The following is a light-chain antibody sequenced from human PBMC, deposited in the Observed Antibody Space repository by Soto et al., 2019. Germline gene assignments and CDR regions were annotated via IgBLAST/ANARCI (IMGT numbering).Light chain of an antibody. J-gene: IGKJ1*01. V-gene: IGKV2-30*01. CDR3: RECLHWPRT. CDR1: QSLIYSNGNTY. CDR2: EVS. Sequence: DFVLTQSPLSLPVTLGQPASISCKSSQSLIYSNGNTYLTWYQQRPGRSPRRLLYEVSKRDSGVPYRFSGNGSGTNFTLKISRVEAEDFAVYYCRECLHWPRTFGQGTKVEL.